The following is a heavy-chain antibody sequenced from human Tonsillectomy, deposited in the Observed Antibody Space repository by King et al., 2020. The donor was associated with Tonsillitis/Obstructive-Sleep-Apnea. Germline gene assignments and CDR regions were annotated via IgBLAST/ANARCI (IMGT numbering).Heavy chain of an antibody. V-gene: IGHV3-49*04. CDR3: PPPLYGDYSFDR. CDR1: GFTFGDYA. Sequence: VQLVESGGGLVQPGRSLRLSCTASGFTFGDYAMSWVRQAPGKGLEWIGFIRSKAYGGTPEYAASVKDRFTISRDDSKSVAYLQMNSLKTEDTAIYYCPPPLYGDYSFDRGGQGTLVTVSS. D-gene: IGHD4-17*01. J-gene: IGHJ4*02. CDR2: IRSKAYGGTP.